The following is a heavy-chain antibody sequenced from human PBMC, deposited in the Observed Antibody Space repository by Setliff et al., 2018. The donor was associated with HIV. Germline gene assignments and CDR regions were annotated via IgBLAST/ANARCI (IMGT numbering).Heavy chain of an antibody. D-gene: IGHD2-2*01. Sequence: SVKVSCKASRSTFNSHTINWVRQASGQGLDWMGRIIPILGVANYAQRFQGRVTISADKSTGTVYMELTSLRSEDTAVYYCARDHCSSSGCYEYSYYGMDVWGQGTTVTVSS. CDR3: ARDHCSSSGCYEYSYYGMDV. V-gene: IGHV1-69*04. J-gene: IGHJ6*02. CDR1: RSTFNSHT. CDR2: IIPILGVA.